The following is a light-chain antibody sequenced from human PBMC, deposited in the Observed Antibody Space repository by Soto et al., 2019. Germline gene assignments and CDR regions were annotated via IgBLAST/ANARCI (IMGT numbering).Light chain of an antibody. CDR2: AAS. CDR3: QQLNSFPIT. J-gene: IGKJ5*01. CDR1: QSIRYW. V-gene: IGKV1D-12*01. Sequence: DIQLTQSPATLSASVGDRSTSTCRASQSIRYWLAWYQQKSGRAPKLLIYAASILQSGVPSRFSGSGSGTDFTLTITCLQPEDFGTYYCQQLNSFPITAGQGARLEIK.